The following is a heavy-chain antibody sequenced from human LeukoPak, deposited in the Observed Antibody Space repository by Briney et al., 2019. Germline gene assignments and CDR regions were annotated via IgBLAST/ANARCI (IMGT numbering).Heavy chain of an antibody. V-gene: IGHV3-23*01. CDR1: GFTFSSCA. D-gene: IGHD4-17*01. Sequence: GGSLRLACAASGFTFSSCAMSWVRQAPGKGLERVSAISGSGGSTYYADSVKGRFTISRDNSKNTLFLQMNSLRAEDTAVYYCARDRQDDYGDLEPFDYWGQGTLVTVSS. CDR2: ISGSGGST. J-gene: IGHJ4*02. CDR3: ARDRQDDYGDLEPFDY.